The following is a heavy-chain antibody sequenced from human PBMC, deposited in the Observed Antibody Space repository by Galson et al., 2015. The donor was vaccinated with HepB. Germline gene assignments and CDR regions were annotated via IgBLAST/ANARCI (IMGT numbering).Heavy chain of an antibody. V-gene: IGHV3-21*01. Sequence: SLRLSCAASGFTFSSYSMNWVRQAPGKGLEWVSSISSSSSYIYYADSVNGRFTISRDNAKNSLYLQMNSLRAEDTAVYYCASFMEADYQLLFQGGYYYYGMDVWGQGTTVTVSS. D-gene: IGHD2-2*01. CDR3: ASFMEADYQLLFQGGYYYYGMDV. CDR2: ISSSSSYI. J-gene: IGHJ6*02. CDR1: GFTFSSYS.